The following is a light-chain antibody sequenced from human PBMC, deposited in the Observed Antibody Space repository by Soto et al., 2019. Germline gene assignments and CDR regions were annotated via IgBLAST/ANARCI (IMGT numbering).Light chain of an antibody. V-gene: IGKV1-39*01. J-gene: IGKJ2*01. CDR1: QSISSY. CDR2: AAS. Sequence: DSQMTQTPSSLSASVGDRVTITCRASQSISSYLNWYHQKPGKAPKLLIYAASSLQSGVPSRFSGSGSGTDFTLTISSLQPEDFATYYCEQSYSTPYTFGQGTKVDIK. CDR3: EQSYSTPYT.